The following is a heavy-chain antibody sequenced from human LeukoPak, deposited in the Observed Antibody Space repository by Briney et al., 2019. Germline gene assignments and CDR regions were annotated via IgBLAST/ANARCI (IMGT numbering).Heavy chain of an antibody. D-gene: IGHD6-13*01. V-gene: IGHV4-34*01. CDR1: GGSFSGYY. CDR2: INHSGST. CDR3: ARNGIAAADPENYYYYYMDV. J-gene: IGHJ6*03. Sequence: PSETLSLTCAVYGGSFSGYYWSWIRQPPGKGLEWIEEINHSGSTNYNPSLKSRVTISVDTSKNQFSLKLSSVTAADTAVYYCARNGIAAADPENYYYYYMDVWGKGTTVTVSS.